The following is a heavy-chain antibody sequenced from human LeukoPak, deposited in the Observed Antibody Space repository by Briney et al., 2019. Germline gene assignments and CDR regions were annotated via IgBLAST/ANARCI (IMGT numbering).Heavy chain of an antibody. CDR2: ISGSGGST. J-gene: IGHJ4*02. CDR1: GFTFSSYG. CDR3: AKTNYFDSSGDKPYTTHFDY. V-gene: IGHV3-23*01. D-gene: IGHD3-22*01. Sequence: GGSLRLSCAASGFTFSSYGMTWVRQAPGKGLEWVSGISGSGGSTYYAESVKGRFTISRDISKNTLFLQMDSLRAEDTAIYYCAKTNYFDSSGDKPYTTHFDYWGQGTLVTVSS.